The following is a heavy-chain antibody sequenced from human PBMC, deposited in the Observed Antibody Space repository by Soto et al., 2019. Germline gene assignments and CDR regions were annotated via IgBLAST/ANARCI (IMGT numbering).Heavy chain of an antibody. D-gene: IGHD2-15*01. V-gene: IGHV1-18*01. CDR2: ISAYNGNT. CDR1: GYTFTSYG. J-gene: IGHJ3*02. CDR3: ASLVVVAATRDAFDI. Sequence: ASVKVSCKASGYTFTSYGISWVRQAPGQGLEWMGWISAYNGNTNYAQKLQGRVTMTTDTSTSTAYMELRSLRSDDTAVYYCASLVVVAATRDAFDIWGQGTMVTVTS.